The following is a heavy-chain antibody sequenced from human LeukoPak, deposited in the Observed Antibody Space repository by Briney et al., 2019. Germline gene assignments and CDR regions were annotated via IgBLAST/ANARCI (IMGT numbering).Heavy chain of an antibody. J-gene: IGHJ4*02. CDR3: ARDGRQQLFDY. Sequence: GGSLRLSCAASGFTFSSYSMNWVRQAPGKGLEWVSYISSSSSTIYYADSVKGRFTISRDNSKNTLYLQMNSLRAEDTAVYYCARDGRQQLFDYWGQGTLVTVSS. CDR2: ISSSSSTI. D-gene: IGHD6-13*01. V-gene: IGHV3-48*01. CDR1: GFTFSSYS.